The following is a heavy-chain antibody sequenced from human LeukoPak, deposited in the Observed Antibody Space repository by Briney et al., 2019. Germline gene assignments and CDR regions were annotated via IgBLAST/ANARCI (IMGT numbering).Heavy chain of an antibody. J-gene: IGHJ6*02. V-gene: IGHV1-69*01. CDR2: IIPIFGTA. CDR3: TTRACHAGGCSSSFYYYYGLHF. Sequence: SVKVSCKASGNSISNYAVSWVRQAPGQGYEWMGGIIPIFGTADYAQKFQGRVTITADQSTSTTYMALSSLKSEDTATYYCTTRACHAGGCSSSFYYYYGLHFWGQGTTVSVSS. CDR1: GNSISNYA. D-gene: IGHD3-16*01.